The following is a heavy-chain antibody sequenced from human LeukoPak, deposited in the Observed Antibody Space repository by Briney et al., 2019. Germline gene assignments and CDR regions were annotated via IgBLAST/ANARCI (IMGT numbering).Heavy chain of an antibody. D-gene: IGHD5-12*01. J-gene: IGHJ6*04. CDR3: ARGYSGLGV. Sequence: GGSLRLSCAASGFTFSSYSMNWVRQAPGKGLEWVSYISSSSTIYYADSVKGRFTISRDNAKNSLYLQMNSLRAEDTAVYYCARGYSGLGVWGKGTTVTVSS. V-gene: IGHV3-48*04. CDR2: ISSSSTI. CDR1: GFTFSSYS.